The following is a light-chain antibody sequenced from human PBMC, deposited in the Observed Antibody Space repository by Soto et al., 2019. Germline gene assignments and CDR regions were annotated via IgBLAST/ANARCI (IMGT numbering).Light chain of an antibody. CDR3: QQSYTSWWT. CDR2: AAS. Sequence: IPITPSPSSLAASVGDRVSIPFRASQSISTHLSWYQQKPGKAPKLLIYAASSLQSWVPSRFTGSGSGTDFTLTISSLQPEDFATYYCQQSYTSWWTFGQGTKVDIK. V-gene: IGKV1-39*01. CDR1: QSISTH. J-gene: IGKJ1*01.